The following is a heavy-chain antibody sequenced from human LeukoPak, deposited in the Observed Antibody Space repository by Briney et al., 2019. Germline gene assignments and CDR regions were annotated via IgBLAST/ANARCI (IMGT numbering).Heavy chain of an antibody. CDR2: INHSGST. J-gene: IGHJ4*02. CDR3: ARGKRWLQLPHYFDY. Sequence: PSETLSLTCAVYGRSFSGYYWSWIRQPPGKGLEWIGEINHSGSTNYNPALKSRVTISVDTSKNQFSLKLSSVTAADTAVYYCARGKRWLQLPHYFDYWGQGTLVTVSS. CDR1: GRSFSGYY. D-gene: IGHD5-24*01. V-gene: IGHV4-34*01.